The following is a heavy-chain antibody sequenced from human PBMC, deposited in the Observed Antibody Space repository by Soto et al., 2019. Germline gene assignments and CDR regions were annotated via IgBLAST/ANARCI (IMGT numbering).Heavy chain of an antibody. CDR2: IIPIFGTA. J-gene: IGHJ4*02. V-gene: IGHV1-69*01. Sequence: QVQLVQSGDEVKKPGSSVKVSCKASGGTFSSYAISWVRQAPGQGLEWMGGIIPIFGTANYAQKFQGRVTITADEATSTAYMELSSLRSEDTAVYYCARDTRSGSRDDYWGQGNLVTVSS. CDR3: ARDTRSGSRDDY. CDR1: GGTFSSYA. D-gene: IGHD5-12*01.